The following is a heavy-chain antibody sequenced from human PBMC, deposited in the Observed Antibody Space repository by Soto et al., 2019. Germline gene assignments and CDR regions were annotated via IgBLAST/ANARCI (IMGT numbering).Heavy chain of an antibody. CDR3: AKDKERGGYDSDFDS. CDR1: GFTFGTYG. J-gene: IGHJ4*02. V-gene: IGHV3-23*01. D-gene: IGHD3-3*01. CDR2: ITGGNT. Sequence: EVQLLESGGGLIQPGGSLRLSCAASGFTFGTYGMGWVRQAPGKGLEWVSTITGGNTYYAASVKGRFTISRDNYENTLYLQMSSLRAEDTALYYCAKDKERGGYDSDFDSWGQGTLVTVSS.